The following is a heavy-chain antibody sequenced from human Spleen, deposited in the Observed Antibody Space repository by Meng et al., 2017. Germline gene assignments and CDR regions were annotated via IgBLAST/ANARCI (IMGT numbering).Heavy chain of an antibody. CDR3: ARFTSSGWYGGSI. J-gene: IGHJ4*02. CDR2: INGVFGTT. CDR1: GGIFSNSV. Sequence: SVKVSCKAPGGIFSNSVVGWVRQAPGQGLEWMGGINGVFGTTNYAQKFQGRVTITTDESTSTVYMELSSLRSEDTAVYYCARFTSSGWYGGSIWGQGTLVTVSS. V-gene: IGHV1-69*05. D-gene: IGHD6-19*01.